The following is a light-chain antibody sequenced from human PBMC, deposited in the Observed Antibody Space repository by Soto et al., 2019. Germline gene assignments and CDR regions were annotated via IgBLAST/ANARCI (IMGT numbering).Light chain of an antibody. V-gene: IGLV2-23*02. CDR2: EVS. CDR1: SSDVGSYNL. CDR3: CSYAGRSTFAV. J-gene: IGLJ2*01. Sequence: QSVLTQPASVSGSPGQSITISCTGTSSDVGSYNLVSWYQHHPGKAPKVIIYEVSERPSGVSDRFSGSKSGNTASLTISGLQAEDEADYYCCSYAGRSTFAVFGGGTKVTVL.